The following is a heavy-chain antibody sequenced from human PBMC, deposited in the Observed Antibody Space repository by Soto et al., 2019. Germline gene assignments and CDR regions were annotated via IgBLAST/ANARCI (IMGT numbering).Heavy chain of an antibody. CDR3: ARTPGGFWSGYVDY. Sequence: SGPTLVNPTQTLTLTCTFSGFTLSTSGMCVSWIRQPPGKALEWLALIDWDDDKYYSTSLKTRLTISKDTSKNQVVLTMTNMDPVDTATYYCARTPGGFWSGYVDYWGQGTLVTVSS. V-gene: IGHV2-70*01. CDR1: GFTLSTSGMC. CDR2: IDWDDDK. J-gene: IGHJ4*02. D-gene: IGHD3-3*01.